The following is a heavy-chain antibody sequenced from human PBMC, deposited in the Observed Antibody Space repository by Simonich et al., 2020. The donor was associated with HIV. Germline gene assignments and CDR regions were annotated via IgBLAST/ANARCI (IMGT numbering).Heavy chain of an antibody. CDR1: GGSLSNYY. CDR2: INHSGRS. J-gene: IGHJ4*02. CDR3: ARSAGWLPLDY. Sequence: QVQLQQWGEGLLKTSETLSHTCAVYGGSLSNYYWNWIRQPPGKGLVGIREINHSGRSKYNPSLTSRVTISEDASKNHFSLRLSSVTAADTAVYYCARSAGWLPLDYWGLGTLVTVSS. V-gene: IGHV4-34*01. D-gene: IGHD6-19*01.